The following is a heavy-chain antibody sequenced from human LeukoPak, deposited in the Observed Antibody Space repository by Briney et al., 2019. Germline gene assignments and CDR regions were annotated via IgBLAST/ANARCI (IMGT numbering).Heavy chain of an antibody. CDR2: ISAYNGNT. J-gene: IGHJ4*02. Sequence: ASVKVSCKASGYTFTSYDINWVRQATGQGLEWMGWISAYNGNTNYAQKLQGRVTMTTDTSTSTAYMELRSLRSDDTAVYYCARVRVNRRDPPDYWGQGTLVTVSS. CDR1: GYTFTSYD. CDR3: ARVRVNRRDPPDY. D-gene: IGHD1-14*01. V-gene: IGHV1-18*01.